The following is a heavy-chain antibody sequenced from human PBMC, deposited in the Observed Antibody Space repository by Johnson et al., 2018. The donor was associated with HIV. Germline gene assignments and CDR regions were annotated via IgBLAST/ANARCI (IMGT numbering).Heavy chain of an antibody. CDR3: ARGPSQLYWPDVAFDI. J-gene: IGHJ3*02. Sequence: EKLVESGGGLVQPGGSLRLSCAASGFTFSSYWMSWVRQAPGKGLDWVANIKQDGGEKYYVDSVKGRFTISRDNAKNSLYLQMNSLRAEDTAVYYCARGPSQLYWPDVAFDIWGQGTMVTVSS. CDR1: GFTFSSYW. CDR2: IKQDGGEK. D-gene: IGHD2-8*02. V-gene: IGHV3-7*05.